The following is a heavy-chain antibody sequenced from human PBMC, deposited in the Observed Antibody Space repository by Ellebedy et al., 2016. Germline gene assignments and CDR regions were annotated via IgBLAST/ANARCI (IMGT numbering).Heavy chain of an antibody. Sequence: SLKISXAASGFTFDDYAMHWVRQAPGRGLEWVSGISWNSGRIGYADSVKGRFTISRDNAKNSLYLQMNSLRAEDTALYYCAKTPSQTGVGSGSYYILDYWGQGTLVTVSS. CDR3: AKTPSQTGVGSGSYYILDY. CDR1: GFTFDDYA. V-gene: IGHV3-9*01. J-gene: IGHJ4*02. CDR2: ISWNSGRI. D-gene: IGHD3-10*01.